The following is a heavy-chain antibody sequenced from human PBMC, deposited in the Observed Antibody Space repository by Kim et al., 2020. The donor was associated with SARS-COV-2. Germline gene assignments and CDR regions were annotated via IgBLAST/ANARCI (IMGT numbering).Heavy chain of an antibody. D-gene: IGHD3-10*02. V-gene: IGHV3-74*01. Sequence: GGSLRLSCAASGFTLLNYWINWVRQAPGKGLVWVSRIYGDGISTHYADSVKGRFTVSRDNDDNSVYLQMNSLRADDTAVYYCARGMFKTGFDVWGQGTTVTVSS. CDR2: IYGDGIST. CDR3: ARGMFKTGFDV. J-gene: IGHJ6*02. CDR1: GFTLLNYW.